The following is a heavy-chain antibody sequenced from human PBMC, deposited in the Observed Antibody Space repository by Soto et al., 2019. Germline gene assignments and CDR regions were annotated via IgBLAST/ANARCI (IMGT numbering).Heavy chain of an antibody. CDR3: ASSPPYSSSWYIGYFQH. CDR1: GGSISSSNW. J-gene: IGHJ1*01. V-gene: IGHV4-4*02. Sequence: QVQLQESGPGLVKPSGTLSLTCAVSGGSISSSNWWSWVRQPPGKGLEWIGEIYHSGSTNYNPSLKSRVTISVDKSKNRFSLKLSSVTAAATAVYYCASSPPYSSSWYIGYFQHWGQGTLVTVSS. CDR2: IYHSGST. D-gene: IGHD6-13*01.